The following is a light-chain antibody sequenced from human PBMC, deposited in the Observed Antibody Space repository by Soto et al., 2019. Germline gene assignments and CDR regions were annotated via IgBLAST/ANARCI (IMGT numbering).Light chain of an antibody. CDR3: QQYETSSGT. V-gene: IGKV1-5*01. Sequence: DIQMTQSPSTLSASVGDRITTTCRASQSIASWLPWYQQKPGKAPTVLIYDASTLESGVPARFSGGGSRTEFTLTITSLQPDDFAAYYCQQYETSSGTFGQGTKVE. CDR1: QSIASW. CDR2: DAS. J-gene: IGKJ1*01.